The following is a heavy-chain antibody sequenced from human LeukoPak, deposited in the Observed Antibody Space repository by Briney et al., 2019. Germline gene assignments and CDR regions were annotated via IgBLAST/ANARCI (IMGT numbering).Heavy chain of an antibody. CDR1: GFIFSSYW. Sequence: GGSLRLSCAASGFIFSSYWMSWVRQAPGKGLEWVANIKEDGSEQYYVGPLKGRFTISRDNAKNSLYLQMNSLRAEDTAVYYCARDSFETDIDYWGQGTLVTVSS. D-gene: IGHD1-14*01. CDR2: IKEDGSEQ. CDR3: ARDSFETDIDY. V-gene: IGHV3-7*01. J-gene: IGHJ4*02.